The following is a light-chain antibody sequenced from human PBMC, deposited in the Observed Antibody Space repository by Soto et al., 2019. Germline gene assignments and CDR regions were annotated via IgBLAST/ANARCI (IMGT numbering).Light chain of an antibody. Sequence: QSALTQPRSVSGSPGQSVTISCTGTSSDVGGYNYVSWYQQHPGKAPKLMIYDVSKWPSGVPDRFSGSKSGDTASLTISGLQAEDEADYYCCSFAGGPYVFGTGTKLTVL. CDR3: CSFAGGPYV. V-gene: IGLV2-11*01. J-gene: IGLJ1*01. CDR2: DVS. CDR1: SSDVGGYNY.